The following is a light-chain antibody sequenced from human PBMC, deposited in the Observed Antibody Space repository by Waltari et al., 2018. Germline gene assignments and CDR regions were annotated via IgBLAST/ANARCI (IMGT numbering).Light chain of an antibody. CDR2: LNSDGSH. Sequence: QPVLTQSPSASASLGASVKLTCTLSTGHSDFAIAWHQQQPERGPRYWMKLNSDGSHTKGGEIPDRFSGSSSGAERYLIISSLQSEDEAAYYCQTWGSGIVTFGGGTQLTVL. CDR3: QTWGSGIVT. J-gene: IGLJ2*01. V-gene: IGLV4-69*01. CDR1: TGHSDFA.